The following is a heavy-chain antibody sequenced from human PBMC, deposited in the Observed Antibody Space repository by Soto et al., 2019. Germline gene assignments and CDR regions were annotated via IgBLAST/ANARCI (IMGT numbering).Heavy chain of an antibody. D-gene: IGHD6-19*01. V-gene: IGHV1-18*04. CDR2: ISAYNGNT. CDR1: GYTFTSYG. CDR3: ERDRGSQWLVLGVDY. Sequence: ASVKVSCKASGYTFTSYGISWVRQAPGQGLEWMGWISAYNGNTNYAQKLQGRVTMTTDTSTSTAYMELRSLRSDDTAVYYCERDRGSQWLVLGVDYWGQGTLVTVSS. J-gene: IGHJ4*02.